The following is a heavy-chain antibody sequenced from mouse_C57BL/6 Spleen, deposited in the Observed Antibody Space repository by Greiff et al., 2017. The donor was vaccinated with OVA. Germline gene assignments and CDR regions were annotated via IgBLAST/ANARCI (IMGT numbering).Heavy chain of an antibody. CDR2: ISSGSSTI. J-gene: IGHJ4*01. V-gene: IGHV5-17*01. CDR3: ARSNLRGAMDY. CDR1: GFTFSDYG. Sequence: EVMLVESGGGLVKPGGSLKLSCAASGFTFSDYGMHWVRQAPEKGLEWVAYISSGSSTIYYADTVKGRFTISRDNAKNTLFLQMTSLRSEDTAMYYCARSNLRGAMDYWGQGTSVTVSS.